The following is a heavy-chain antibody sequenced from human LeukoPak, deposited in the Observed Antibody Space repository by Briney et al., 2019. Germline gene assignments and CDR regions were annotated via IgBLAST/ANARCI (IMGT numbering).Heavy chain of an antibody. CDR2: ISSSSSYT. Sequence: GGSLRLSCAASGFTFSSYSMTWVRQAPGKGLEWVSSISSSSSYTYYADSLKGRFTISRDNAKSSLYLQMNSLRAEDTAVYYCARDRGVGAITERFDYWGQGILVTVSS. CDR1: GFTFSSYS. D-gene: IGHD1-26*01. J-gene: IGHJ4*02. V-gene: IGHV3-21*01. CDR3: ARDRGVGAITERFDY.